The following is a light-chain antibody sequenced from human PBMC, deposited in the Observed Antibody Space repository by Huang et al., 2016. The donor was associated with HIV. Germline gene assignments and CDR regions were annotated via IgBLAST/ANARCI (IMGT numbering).Light chain of an antibody. CDR1: QSISSW. V-gene: IGKV1-5*03. CDR3: QQYNSYWT. Sequence: DIQMTQSPSTLSASVGDRVTITCRASQSISSWLAWYQQKPGKAPKLLSYKASNLERGDPSRFSGSGSGTEFTLTISILQPDDFATYYCQQYNSYWTCGQGTKVEIK. CDR2: KAS. J-gene: IGKJ1*01.